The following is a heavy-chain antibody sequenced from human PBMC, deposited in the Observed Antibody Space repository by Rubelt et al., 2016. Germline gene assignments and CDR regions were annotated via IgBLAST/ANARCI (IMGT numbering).Heavy chain of an antibody. CDR1: GYTFTSYV. V-gene: IGHV1-18*01. J-gene: IGHJ4*02. CDR3: ARDPYGDRHHDY. D-gene: IGHD4-17*01. CDR2: ISAYNGNT. Sequence: QVQLVQSGAEVKKPGASVKVSCKASGYTFTSYVISWVRQAPGQGLERLGWISAYNGNTNYAQKLQGRVTMTTDPSTRTACMELRSLRSDDTAVYYCARDPYGDRHHDYWGQGTLVTVSS.